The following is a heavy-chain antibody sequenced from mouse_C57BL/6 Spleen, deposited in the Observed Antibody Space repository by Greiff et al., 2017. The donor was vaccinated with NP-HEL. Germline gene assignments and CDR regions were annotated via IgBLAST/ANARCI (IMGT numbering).Heavy chain of an antibody. J-gene: IGHJ4*01. CDR3: ARHDGYPYYAMDY. CDR2: IWSDGST. V-gene: IGHV2-6-1*01. CDR1: GFSFNSFG. D-gene: IGHD2-3*01. Sequence: VKLVESGPGLVAPSQSLSITCTVSGFSFNSFGVHWVRQPPGQGLEWLVVIWSDGSTTYNPALKSRLSISKDNSKSQVFLKMNSLQTDDTAMYYCARHDGYPYYAMDYWGQGTSVTVSS.